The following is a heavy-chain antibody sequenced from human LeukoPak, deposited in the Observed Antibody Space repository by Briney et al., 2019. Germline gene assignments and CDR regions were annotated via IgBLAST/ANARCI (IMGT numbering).Heavy chain of an antibody. J-gene: IGHJ4*02. CDR2: ISGRGDGT. CDR1: GFTFSSYS. Sequence: GGSLRLSCAASGFTFSSYSMNWVRQAPGEGLEWVSSISGRGDGTYYADTMKGRFTISRDNSKNTLYLQMNSLRAGDTAIYYCVKDEPGSSWYNWGQGTLVTVSS. D-gene: IGHD6-13*01. V-gene: IGHV3-23*01. CDR3: VKDEPGSSWYN.